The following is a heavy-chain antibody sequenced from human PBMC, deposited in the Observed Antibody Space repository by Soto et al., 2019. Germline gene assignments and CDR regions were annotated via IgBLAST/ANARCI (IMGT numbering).Heavy chain of an antibody. J-gene: IGHJ3*02. CDR1: GGTFSSYA. CDR2: IIPIFGTA. V-gene: IGHV1-69*06. CDR3: ARAFGVVIIGVSGAFDI. Sequence: SVKVSCKASGGTFSSYAISWVRQAPGQGLEWMGGIIPIFGTANYAQKFQGRVTITADKSTSTAYMELSSLRSEDTAVYYCARAFGVVIIGVSGAFDIWGQGTMVTVS. D-gene: IGHD3-3*01.